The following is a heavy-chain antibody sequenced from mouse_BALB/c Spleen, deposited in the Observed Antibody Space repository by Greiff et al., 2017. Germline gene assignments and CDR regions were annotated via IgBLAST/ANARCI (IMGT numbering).Heavy chain of an antibody. CDR2: ISSGGSYT. J-gene: IGHJ2*01. V-gene: IGHV5-6*01. CDR3: ATSTMLDY. CDR1: GFTFRSYG. Sequence: EVQLMESGGDLVKPGGSLKLSCAASGFTFRSYGMSWVRQTPDKRLEWVATISSGGSYTYYPDSVKGRFTISRDNAKNTLYLQMSSLKSEDTAMYYCATSTMLDYWGQGTTLTVSS. D-gene: IGHD2-1*01.